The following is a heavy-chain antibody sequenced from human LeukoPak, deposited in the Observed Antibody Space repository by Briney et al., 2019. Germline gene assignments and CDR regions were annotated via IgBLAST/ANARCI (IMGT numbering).Heavy chain of an antibody. J-gene: IGHJ4*02. CDR3: ASGPFRGY. CDR1: GYSVTTNW. V-gene: IGHV5-51*01. Sequence: GESRKISCKASGYSVTTNWIGWVRQMPGKGLEWMGIIYPADSDTRYSPSFQGQVTISADKSITTAYLQWSSLKASDTAMYYCASGPFRGYWGQGTLVTVSS. CDR2: IYPADSDT.